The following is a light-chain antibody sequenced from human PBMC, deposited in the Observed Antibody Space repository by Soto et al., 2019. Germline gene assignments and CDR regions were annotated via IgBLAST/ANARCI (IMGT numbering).Light chain of an antibody. V-gene: IGKV3-15*01. CDR3: QQHSSWPLT. Sequence: EIVMTQSPATLSVSPGERATLSCRASQSVINSNLAWYQQKLGLAPRLLIYDVSTRATGLPARFSGSGSGTEFTLTISSLQSEDFAVYYCQQHSSWPLTFGGGTKVEIK. J-gene: IGKJ4*01. CDR2: DVS. CDR1: QSVINSN.